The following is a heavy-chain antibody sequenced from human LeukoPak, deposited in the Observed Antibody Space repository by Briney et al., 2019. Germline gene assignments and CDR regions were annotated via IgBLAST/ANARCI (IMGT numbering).Heavy chain of an antibody. J-gene: IGHJ4*02. CDR3: AKVNSSSWYAPDTPFDY. CDR1: GITFSNYG. Sequence: GRSLRLSCVASGITFSNYGMHWVRQAPGKGLEWVVVISYDGSNKYYADSVKGRFTISRDNSKNTLYLQMNSLRAEDTAVYYCAKVNSSSWYAPDTPFDYWGQGTLVTVSS. CDR2: ISYDGSNK. V-gene: IGHV3-30*18. D-gene: IGHD6-13*01.